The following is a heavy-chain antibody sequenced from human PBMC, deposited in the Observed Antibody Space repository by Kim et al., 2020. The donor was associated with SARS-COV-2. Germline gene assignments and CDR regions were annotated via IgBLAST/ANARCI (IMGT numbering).Heavy chain of an antibody. J-gene: IGHJ3*02. CDR2: ITKSSTTI. V-gene: IGHV3-48*02. D-gene: IGHD3-16*01. Sequence: EGSLRLSCATSGFTFSAYDMNWVRQAPGKGLEWLSFITKSSTTIYYADSVEGRFTISRDNAKNSLFLQMNSLRDENTALYYCVRDRMGGAFDMWGQGTMVTVSS. CDR1: GFTFSAYD. CDR3: VRDRMGGAFDM.